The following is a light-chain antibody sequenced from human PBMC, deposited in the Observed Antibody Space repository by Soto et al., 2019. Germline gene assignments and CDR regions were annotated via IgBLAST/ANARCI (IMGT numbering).Light chain of an antibody. CDR1: QSISTW. V-gene: IGKV1-5*01. J-gene: IGKJ5*01. CDR3: QQYNSYPST. CDR2: VAS. Sequence: DIQMTQSPSTVSASVGDGVTITCRASQSISTWLAWYQQKPGNAPKLLIYVASTLDSGVASGFSGGGPGTEFTLTISSLQPDDFATYYRQQYNSYPSTFGQGTRLEIK.